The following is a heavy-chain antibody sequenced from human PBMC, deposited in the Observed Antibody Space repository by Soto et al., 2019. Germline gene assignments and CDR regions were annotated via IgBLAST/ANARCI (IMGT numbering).Heavy chain of an antibody. CDR2: IKQDGNEK. J-gene: IGHJ4*02. CDR3: AREGAYGDWFGA. V-gene: IGHV3-7*01. CDR1: GFIFSSYW. Sequence: EVQLVESGGGLVQPGGSLRLSCAASGFIFSSYWMSWVRQAPGKGLEWVANIKQDGNEKDYADSVKGRFTISRDNVKKSLYLQMNSLRAEDSAVYHCAREGAYGDWFGAWGQGTLVTVSS. D-gene: IGHD4-17*01.